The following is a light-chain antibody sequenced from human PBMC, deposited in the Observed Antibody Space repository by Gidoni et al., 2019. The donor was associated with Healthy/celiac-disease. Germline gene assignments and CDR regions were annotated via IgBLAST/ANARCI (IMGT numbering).Light chain of an antibody. J-gene: IGLJ2*01. CDR3: SSYTSSSTL. V-gene: IGLV2-14*01. Sequence: SPLTQPAHGSGSPGQSITLSCTGTSSDVGGYNYVSWYQQHPGKAPKLMIYEVSNRPSGVSNRFSGSKSGNTASLTISGLQAEDEADYYCSSYTSSSTLFGGGTKLTVL. CDR1: SSDVGGYNY. CDR2: EVS.